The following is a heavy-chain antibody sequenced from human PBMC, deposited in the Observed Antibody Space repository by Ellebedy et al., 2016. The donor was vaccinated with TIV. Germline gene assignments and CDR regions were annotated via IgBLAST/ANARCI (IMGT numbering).Heavy chain of an antibody. J-gene: IGHJ4*02. CDR2: IDWDSDE. V-gene: IGHV2-70*13. D-gene: IGHD2-2*01. Sequence: SGPTLVKPTQTLTLTCTFSGFSLSTSGMSVNWIRQAPGKALEWLALIDWDSDEQYSPSLRTRLTISKDPSKSQVVLSMTNVDPVDTATYYCTRVSTSYSYYFDNWGQGILVTVSS. CDR3: TRVSTSYSYYFDN. CDR1: GFSLSTSGMS.